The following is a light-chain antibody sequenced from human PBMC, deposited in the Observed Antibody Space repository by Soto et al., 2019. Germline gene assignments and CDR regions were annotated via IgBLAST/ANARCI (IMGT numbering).Light chain of an antibody. CDR1: SSDVGSYNL. V-gene: IGLV2-23*01. CDR3: CSYAGSSPVV. Sequence: QSVLTQPASVSGSPGQSITISCTGTSSDVGSYNLVSWYQQLPGKAPKLMIYEGSKRPSGVSNRFSGSKSGNTASLTISGLQAEDEADYYCCSYAGSSPVVFGTGTKLTVL. J-gene: IGLJ1*01. CDR2: EGS.